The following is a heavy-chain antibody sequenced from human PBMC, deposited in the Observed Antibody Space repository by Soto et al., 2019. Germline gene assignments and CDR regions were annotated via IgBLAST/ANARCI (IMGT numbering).Heavy chain of an antibody. Sequence: QVQLVQSGAEVKKPGSSVKVSCKASGGTFSSYTISWVRQAPGQGLEWMGRIIPILGIANYAQKFQGRVTITADKSTSTAYMELSSLRPEDTAVYYCAREAYDSSGYYLFDYWGQGTLVTVSS. CDR3: AREAYDSSGYYLFDY. CDR1: GGTFSSYT. J-gene: IGHJ4*02. CDR2: IIPILGIA. D-gene: IGHD3-22*01. V-gene: IGHV1-69*08.